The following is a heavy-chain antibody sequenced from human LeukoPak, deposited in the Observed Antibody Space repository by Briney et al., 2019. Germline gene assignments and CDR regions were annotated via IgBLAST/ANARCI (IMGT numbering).Heavy chain of an antibody. CDR1: GFTVSSTY. Sequence: GGSLKLSCAASGFTVSSTYMSWLRQAPGKGLEWVSLIYTGGTTYYADSVKGRFTISRDNSENTLYLQMTSLRAEDTAVYYCARGITGSNNWFDPWGQGTLVTVSS. V-gene: IGHV3-53*01. D-gene: IGHD1-20*01. CDR2: IYTGGTT. J-gene: IGHJ5*02. CDR3: ARGITGSNNWFDP.